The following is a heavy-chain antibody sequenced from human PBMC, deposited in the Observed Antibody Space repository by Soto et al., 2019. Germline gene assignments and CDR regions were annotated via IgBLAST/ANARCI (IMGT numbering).Heavy chain of an antibody. CDR1: GFTFTSYN. Sequence: EVQLVESGGGLVQPGGSLRLSCAASGFTFTSYNMNWVRQAPGKGLEWLSYISSSSGTIYYADSVKGRFTISRDNAKNSLFLQMNSLRAEDTAVYYCARIGWEPLPDSWGQGTLVTVSS. V-gene: IGHV3-48*01. CDR3: ARIGWEPLPDS. CDR2: ISSSSGTI. D-gene: IGHD1-26*01. J-gene: IGHJ4*02.